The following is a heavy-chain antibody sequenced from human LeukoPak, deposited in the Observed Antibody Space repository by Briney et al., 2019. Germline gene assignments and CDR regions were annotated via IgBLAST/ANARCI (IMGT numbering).Heavy chain of an antibody. D-gene: IGHD3-22*01. CDR3: ARTNNYDSSGYPS. CDR2: INHSGST. J-gene: IGHJ5*02. CDR1: GGSFSGYY. V-gene: IGHV4-34*01. Sequence: SETLSLTCAVYGGSFSGYYWSWIRQPPRKGLEWIGEINHSGSTNYNPSLKSRVTISVDTSKNQFSLKLSSVTAADTAVYYCARTNNYDSSGYPSWGQGTLVTVSS.